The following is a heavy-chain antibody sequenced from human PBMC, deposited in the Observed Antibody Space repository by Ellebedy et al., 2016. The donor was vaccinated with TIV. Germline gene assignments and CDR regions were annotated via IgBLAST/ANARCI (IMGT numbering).Heavy chain of an antibody. D-gene: IGHD3-9*01. Sequence: AASVKVSCKAPGGTFSSYGLNWVRQAPGQGLEWMGGFNPFSGSANYAQKFQGRVTITADESTSTAYMELSSLRSEDTAVYYCARARYYDILTGAYYYYYHGMDVWGQGTTVTVSS. CDR1: GGTFSSYG. CDR2: FNPFSGSA. V-gene: IGHV1-69*13. CDR3: ARARYYDILTGAYYYYYHGMDV. J-gene: IGHJ6*02.